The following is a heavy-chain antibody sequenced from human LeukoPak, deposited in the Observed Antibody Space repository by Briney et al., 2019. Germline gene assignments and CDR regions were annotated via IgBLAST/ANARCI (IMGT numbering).Heavy chain of an antibody. V-gene: IGHV3-33*06. CDR2: IWYDGSNK. J-gene: IGHJ4*02. D-gene: IGHD1-26*01. Sequence: GRSLRLSCAASGFTFSSYGMHWVRRAPGKGLEWVAVIWYDGSNKYYADSVKGRFTISRDNSKNTLYLQMNSLRAEDTAVYYCAKDGHGTSGSYYPDYFDYWGQGTLVTVSS. CDR1: GFTFSSYG. CDR3: AKDGHGTSGSYYPDYFDY.